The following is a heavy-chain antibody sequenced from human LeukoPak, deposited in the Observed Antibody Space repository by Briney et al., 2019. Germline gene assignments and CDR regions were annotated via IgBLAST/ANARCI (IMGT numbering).Heavy chain of an antibody. CDR1: GGSISSRDYY. CDR2: IYYSGST. V-gene: IGHV4-30-4*08. J-gene: IGHJ4*02. Sequence: SQTLSLTCTVSGGSISSRDYYWTWIRQPPGKGLEWIGYIYYSGSTDYNPSLKSRVTISVDTSKNQFSLKLSSVTAADTAVYYCARTTAGDYFDYWGQGTLVTVSS. CDR3: ARTTAGDYFDY. D-gene: IGHD1-1*01.